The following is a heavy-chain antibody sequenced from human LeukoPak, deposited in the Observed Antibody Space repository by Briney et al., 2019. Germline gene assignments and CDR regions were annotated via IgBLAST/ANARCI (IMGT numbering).Heavy chain of an antibody. CDR2: INPSGGST. CDR3: ARTNWNYDPYYYYGMDV. Sequence: ASVKVSCKASGYTFTSYYMHWVRQAPGQGLEWMGIINPSGGSTSYAQKFQGRVTMTRDTSTSTVYMELSSLRSEDTAVYYCARTNWNYDPYYYYGMDVWGQGTTVTVSS. V-gene: IGHV1-46*01. CDR1: GYTFTSYY. J-gene: IGHJ6*02. D-gene: IGHD1-7*01.